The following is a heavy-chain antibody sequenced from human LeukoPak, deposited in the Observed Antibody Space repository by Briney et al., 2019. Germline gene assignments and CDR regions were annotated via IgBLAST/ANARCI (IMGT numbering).Heavy chain of an antibody. CDR1: GFTFSNHA. Sequence: GGSLRLSCAASGFTFSNHAMSWVRRAPGKGLEWVSTISGSGDSTYYADSVKGRFTISGDNSKNTLYLQMNSLRAEDTAVYYCARRGPNWGFFDYWGRGTLVTVSS. V-gene: IGHV3-23*01. J-gene: IGHJ4*02. CDR3: ARRGPNWGFFDY. CDR2: ISGSGDST. D-gene: IGHD7-27*01.